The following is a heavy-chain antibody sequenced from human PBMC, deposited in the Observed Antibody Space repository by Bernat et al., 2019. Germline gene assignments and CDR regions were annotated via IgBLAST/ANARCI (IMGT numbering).Heavy chain of an antibody. CDR1: GVSISSYY. V-gene: IGHV4-59*01. J-gene: IGHJ4*02. CDR3: GRGERLGIDY. D-gene: IGHD6-19*01. Sequence: QPQVPGPGLVKPSETLSLTCTVSGVSISSYYWSWIRQPPGKGPEWTGYIYYSRSTNYSPSLKSRVTISVDTSKNQFSLKLSSVTAADTAVYYCGRGERLGIDYWGQGTLVTVSS. CDR2: IYYSRST.